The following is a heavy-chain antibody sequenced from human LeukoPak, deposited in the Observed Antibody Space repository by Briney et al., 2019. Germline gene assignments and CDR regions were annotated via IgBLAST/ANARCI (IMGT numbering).Heavy chain of an antibody. D-gene: IGHD6-19*01. V-gene: IGHV4-59*08. CDR3: ASTRRAAVAGRFDS. CDR1: GASMNSNY. J-gene: IGHJ4*02. Sequence: SETLSLTCTVSGASMNSNYWSWIRQPPGRGLEWIGYIYYSGNTNSSPSLGSRVTMSLDASKNQFSPKVNSVTAADTAIYYCASTRRAAVAGRFDSWGQGTLVTVSS. CDR2: IYYSGNT.